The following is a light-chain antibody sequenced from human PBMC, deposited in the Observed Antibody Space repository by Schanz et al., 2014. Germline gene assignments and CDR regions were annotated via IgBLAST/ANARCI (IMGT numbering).Light chain of an antibody. J-gene: IGKJ1*01. V-gene: IGKV3-20*01. CDR1: QNVSATS. CDR3: QQSYTTPWT. Sequence: EIALTQSPGTVSLSPGEGATLSCRASQNVSATSFAWYQQRPGQPPRLLIYGASSRATGIPARFSGSGSGTEFTLTITSLQPEDFAPYYCQQSYTTPWTFGQGTKVEIK. CDR2: GAS.